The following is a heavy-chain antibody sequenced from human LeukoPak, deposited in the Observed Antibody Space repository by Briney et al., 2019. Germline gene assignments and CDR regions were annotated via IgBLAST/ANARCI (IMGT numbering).Heavy chain of an antibody. CDR2: IYTSGST. CDR1: GGSISSYY. V-gene: IGHV4-4*07. J-gene: IGHJ4*02. D-gene: IGHD2-15*01. CDR3: ARSRNCSGGSCYPYYFDY. Sequence: PSETLSLTCTVSGGSISSYYWSWIRQPAGKGLEWIGRIYTSGSTNYNPSLKSRVTMSVDTSKNQFSLKLSSVTAADTAVYYCARSRNCSGGSCYPYYFDYWGQGTLVTVSS.